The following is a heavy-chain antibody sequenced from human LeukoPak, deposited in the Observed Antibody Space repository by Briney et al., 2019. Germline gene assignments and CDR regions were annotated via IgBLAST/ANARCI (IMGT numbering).Heavy chain of an antibody. D-gene: IGHD4-11*01. Sequence: GRSLRLSCAASGFSFSSCGMHWVRQAPGKGLEWVAVIWYEGINKDYAVSVKGRFTISRDNSKKMLYLQMNSLRAEDTAVYYCARDTEKHFDYWGQGTLVTVSS. CDR1: GFSFSSCG. CDR2: IWYEGINK. J-gene: IGHJ4*02. CDR3: ARDTEKHFDY. V-gene: IGHV3-33*01.